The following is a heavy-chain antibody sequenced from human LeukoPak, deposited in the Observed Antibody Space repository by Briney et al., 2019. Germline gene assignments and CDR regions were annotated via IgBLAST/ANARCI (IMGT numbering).Heavy chain of an antibody. CDR2: IWYDGSNK. Sequence: GGSLRLSCAASGFTFSSYAMSWVRQAPGKGLEWVAVIWYDGSNKYYADSVKGRFTISRDNSKNTLYLQMNSLRAEDTAVYYCARVRSLYYYESGAFDIWGQGTMVTVSS. J-gene: IGHJ3*02. CDR1: GFTFSSYA. D-gene: IGHD3-10*01. V-gene: IGHV3-33*08. CDR3: ARVRSLYYYESGAFDI.